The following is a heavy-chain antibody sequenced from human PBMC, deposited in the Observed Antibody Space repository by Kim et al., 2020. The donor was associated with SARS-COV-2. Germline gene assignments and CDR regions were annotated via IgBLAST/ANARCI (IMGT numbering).Heavy chain of an antibody. CDR1: GFTFSSAG. CDR3: TTLLRYFDGLVVKYAYYGMDV. CDR2: IKSKADGGTT. J-gene: IGHJ6*02. Sequence: GGSLRLSCAASGFTFSSAGMSWVRQAPGKGLEWVARIKSKADGGTTDYAVPVRCRFSISRVNSKKGLQLQMNSLKTEDTAVYYCTTLLRYFDGLVVKYAYYGMDVWAQGTTVTVSS. V-gene: IGHV3-15*01. D-gene: IGHD3-9*01.